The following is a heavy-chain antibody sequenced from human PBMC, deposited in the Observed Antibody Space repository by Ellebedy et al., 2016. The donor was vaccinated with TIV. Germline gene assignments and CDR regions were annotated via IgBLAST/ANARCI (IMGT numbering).Heavy chain of an antibody. D-gene: IGHD5-12*01. J-gene: IGHJ1*01. CDR3: STYTVGDDS. Sequence: PGGSLRLSCSSSGFSFNNGWMNWVRQTPGKGLEWAGRIKSETEGGTTDYAAPVKGRFTISRDDLQNILYLEMNNLTIAETGVYYCSTYTVGDDSWGQGTLVTVSS. CDR1: GFSFNNGW. V-gene: IGHV3-15*01. CDR2: IKSETEGGTT.